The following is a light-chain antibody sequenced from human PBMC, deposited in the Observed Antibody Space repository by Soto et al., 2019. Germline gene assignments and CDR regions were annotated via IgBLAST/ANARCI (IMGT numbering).Light chain of an antibody. J-gene: IGKJ1*01. V-gene: IGKV3-11*01. CDR2: DAS. Sequence: EIVLTQSPATLSLSPGERATLSCRASQSVSIYLAWYQQKPGQAPRLLIYDASNRATGIPARFSGSGSGTDFTLTISSLEPEDFAVYYCQKRSNWPPTWTFGQGTKLEIK. CDR3: QKRSNWPPTWT. CDR1: QSVSIY.